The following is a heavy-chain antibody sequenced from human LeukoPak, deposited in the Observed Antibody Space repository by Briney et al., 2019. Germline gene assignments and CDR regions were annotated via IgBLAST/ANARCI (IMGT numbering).Heavy chain of an antibody. Sequence: GGSLRLSCAASGFTFSSYSMNWVRQAPGKGLEWVSSISSSSSYIYYADSVKGRFTISRDNAKNSLYLQMNSLRAEDTAVYYCARAYTYYYGSGSYFDYWGQGTLVTVSS. D-gene: IGHD3-10*01. V-gene: IGHV3-21*01. CDR1: GFTFSSYS. CDR3: ARAYTYYYGSGSYFDY. J-gene: IGHJ4*02. CDR2: ISSSSSYI.